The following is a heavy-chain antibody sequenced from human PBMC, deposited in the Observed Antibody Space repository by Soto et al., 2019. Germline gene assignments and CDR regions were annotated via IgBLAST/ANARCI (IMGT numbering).Heavy chain of an antibody. CDR1: GYTFSNYG. V-gene: IGHV1-18*01. J-gene: IGHJ6*02. CDR3: SRFIMVGVWVDPNYYHGMDV. Sequence: QVQLVQSGAEVKKPGASVTVSCKTSGYTFSNYGINWVRQAPGQGLEWMGWISGYNGNTNYAQTVQGRVTMTTDTSTGTVYMELRSLKSDDTAIYYCSRFIMVGVWVDPNYYHGMDVWGQGTTVTVSS. D-gene: IGHD3-10*01. CDR2: ISGYNGNT.